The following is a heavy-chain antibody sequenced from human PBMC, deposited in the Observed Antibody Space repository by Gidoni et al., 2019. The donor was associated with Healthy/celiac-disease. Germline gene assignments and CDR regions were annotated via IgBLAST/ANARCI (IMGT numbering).Heavy chain of an antibody. CDR3: ARGVGRGRDY. J-gene: IGHJ4*02. V-gene: IGHV4-34*01. D-gene: IGHD3-16*01. CDR1: GGSFSGYY. CDR2: INHSGST. Sequence: QVQLQQWGAGLLKPSETLSLTCAVYGGSFSGYYWSWIRQPPGKGLEWIGEINHSGSTNYNPSLKSRVTISVDTSKNQFSLKLSSVTAADTAVYYCARGVGRGRDYWGQGTLVTVSS.